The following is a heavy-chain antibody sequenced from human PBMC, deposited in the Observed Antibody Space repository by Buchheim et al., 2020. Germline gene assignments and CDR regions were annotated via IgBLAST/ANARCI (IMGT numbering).Heavy chain of an antibody. CDR2: INPSGGST. D-gene: IGHD2-2*01. V-gene: IGHV1-46*01. CDR1: GYTFTSYY. J-gene: IGHJ6*02. Sequence: QVQLVQSGAEVKKPGASVKVSCKASGYTFTSYYMHWVRQAPGQGLEWMGIINPSGGSTSYAQKFQGRVTMTRDTSTSTVYMELSSLRSEDTAVYYCAREGGYCSSTSCYGPTYYYYGMDVWGQGTT. CDR3: AREGGYCSSTSCYGPTYYYYGMDV.